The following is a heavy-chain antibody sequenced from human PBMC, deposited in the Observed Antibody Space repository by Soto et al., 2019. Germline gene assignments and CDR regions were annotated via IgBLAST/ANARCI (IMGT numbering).Heavy chain of an antibody. D-gene: IGHD3-3*01. Sequence: QVQLVASGGGVVHLGRSLTLSCAASGFTFNRHAIHWVRQSPGKGLEWMTVISRDGNNKYFVDSVKGRCTISRDNAMNTVMLQMNSLRRGDTAIYYFSRSRSGAVAVSFDYWGQGTPFTVSS. CDR2: ISRDGNNK. J-gene: IGHJ4*02. CDR3: SRSRSGAVAVSFDY. V-gene: IGHV3-30-3*01. CDR1: GFTFNRHA.